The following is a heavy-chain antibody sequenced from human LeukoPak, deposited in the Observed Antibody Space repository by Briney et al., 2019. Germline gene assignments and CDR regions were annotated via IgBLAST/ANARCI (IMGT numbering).Heavy chain of an antibody. Sequence: HPGGSLRLSCAASGFTFSSDWMHWVRHAPGKGLVWVSRINGDGSTTAYADSVKGRFTISRDNSKNTLYLQMNSLRAEDTAVYYCAKDWRAGVVAATLVDYWGQGTLVTVSS. J-gene: IGHJ4*02. CDR3: AKDWRAGVVAATLVDY. D-gene: IGHD2-15*01. V-gene: IGHV3-74*03. CDR1: GFTFSSDW. CDR2: INGDGSTT.